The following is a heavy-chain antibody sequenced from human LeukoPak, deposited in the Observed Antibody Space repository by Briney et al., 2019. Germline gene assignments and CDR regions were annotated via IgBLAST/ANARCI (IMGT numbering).Heavy chain of an antibody. Sequence: GESLKISCKGSGYSFTNYWIGWVRQMPGKGLKWMGIIYPGDSDTRYSPSFQGQVTISADKSISTAYLQWSSLKASDTAMYYCARLGRYYYGSGSYYKPLPYNWFDPWGQGTLVTVSS. V-gene: IGHV5-51*01. D-gene: IGHD3-10*01. J-gene: IGHJ5*02. CDR1: GYSFTNYW. CDR3: ARLGRYYYGSGSYYKPLPYNWFDP. CDR2: IYPGDSDT.